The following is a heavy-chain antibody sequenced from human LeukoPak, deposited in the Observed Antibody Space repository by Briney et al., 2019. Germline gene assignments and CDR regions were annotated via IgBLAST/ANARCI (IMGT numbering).Heavy chain of an antibody. CDR2: IYPSDSDT. Sequence: LGESLKISCKGSGYTFTNYWIGWVRQMPGKGLEWMAIIYPSDSDTRYRPSFQGQVTISADKSISTAYLQWSSLKASDTAMYYCARHATRDGGYWGQGTLVTV. CDR1: GYTFTNYW. V-gene: IGHV5-51*01. J-gene: IGHJ4*02. CDR3: ARHATRDGGY. D-gene: IGHD5-24*01.